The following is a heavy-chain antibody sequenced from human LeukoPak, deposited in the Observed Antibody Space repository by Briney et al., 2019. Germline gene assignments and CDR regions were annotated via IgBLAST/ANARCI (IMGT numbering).Heavy chain of an antibody. CDR3: ATGMRELLDY. CDR2: IIPIFGTA. D-gene: IGHD1-26*01. V-gene: IGHV1-69*06. CDR1: GGTFSSYA. Sequence: GASVKVSCKASGGTFSSYAISWVRQAPGQGLEWMGGIIPIFGTANYAQKFQGRVTMTEDTSTDTAYMELSSLRSEDTAVYYCATGMRELLDYWGQGTLVTVSS. J-gene: IGHJ4*02.